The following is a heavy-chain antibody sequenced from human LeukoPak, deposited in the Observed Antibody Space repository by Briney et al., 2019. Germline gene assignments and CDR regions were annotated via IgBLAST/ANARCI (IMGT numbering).Heavy chain of an antibody. V-gene: IGHV1-46*01. CDR3: ARDQRGIYYFDY. J-gene: IGHJ4*02. CDR2: INPSGGST. CDR1: GYTFTDYY. Sequence: ASVKVSCKASGYTFTDYYMHWVRQAPGQGLEWMGIINPSGGSTSYAQKFQGRVTMTRDTSTSTVYMELSSLRSEDTAVYYCARDQRGIYYFDYWGQGTLVTVSS. D-gene: IGHD2-15*01.